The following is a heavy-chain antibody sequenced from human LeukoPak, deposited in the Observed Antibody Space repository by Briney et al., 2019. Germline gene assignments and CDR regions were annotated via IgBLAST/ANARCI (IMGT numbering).Heavy chain of an antibody. J-gene: IGHJ3*02. Sequence: SETLSLTCSVSGGSISGSSYHWGWIRQPPGKGLEWIGNIYDSGSSYYNPSLKSRVTISIDTSKNQFSLKLSSVTAADTAVYYCASPLAASGLRAFDIWGQGTMVTVSS. D-gene: IGHD6-25*01. CDR3: ASPLAASGLRAFDI. V-gene: IGHV4-39*01. CDR1: GGSISGSSYH. CDR2: IYDSGSS.